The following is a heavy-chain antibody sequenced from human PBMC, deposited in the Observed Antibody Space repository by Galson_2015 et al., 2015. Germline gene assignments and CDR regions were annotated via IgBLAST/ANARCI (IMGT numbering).Heavy chain of an antibody. V-gene: IGHV1-46*01. CDR1: GYTFTSYY. CDR3: ARDRYSGSYYGPALYYFDY. D-gene: IGHD1-26*01. Sequence: SVKVSCKASGYTFTSYYMHWVRQAPGQGLEWMGIINPSGGSTSYAQKFQGRVTMTRDTSTSTVYMELSSLRSEDTAVYYYARDRYSGSYYGPALYYFDYWGQGTLVTVSS. J-gene: IGHJ4*02. CDR2: INPSGGST.